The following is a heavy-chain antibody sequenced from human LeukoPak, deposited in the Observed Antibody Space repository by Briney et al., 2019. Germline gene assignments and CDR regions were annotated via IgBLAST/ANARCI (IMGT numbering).Heavy chain of an antibody. J-gene: IGHJ4*02. D-gene: IGHD6-19*01. CDR2: ISGSGSST. Sequence: GGSLRLSCAASGFTFSSYAMSWVRQAPGKGLEWVSAISGSGSSTCYADSVKGRFTISRDNSKNTLCLQMNSLRAEDTAVYYCAKIRAVAGPCFDYWGQGTLVTVSS. CDR3: AKIRAVAGPCFDY. CDR1: GFTFSSYA. V-gene: IGHV3-23*01.